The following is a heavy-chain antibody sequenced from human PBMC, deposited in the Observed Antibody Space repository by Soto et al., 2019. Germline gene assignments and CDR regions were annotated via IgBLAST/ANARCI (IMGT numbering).Heavy chain of an antibody. Sequence: GGSLRLSCVASGRTFSGYPMSWVRQAPGKGLQWVSSISVDAGTTYYAGSVKGRFTISRDNSKNTLYLQMNSLRAEDTAVYHCAKDGIRGIHFDNWGQGTLVTVSS. V-gene: IGHV3-23*01. CDR2: ISVDAGTT. CDR3: AKDGIRGIHFDN. J-gene: IGHJ4*02. CDR1: GRTFSGYP.